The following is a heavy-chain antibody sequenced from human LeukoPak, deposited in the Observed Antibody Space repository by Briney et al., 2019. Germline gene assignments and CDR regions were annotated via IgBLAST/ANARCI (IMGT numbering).Heavy chain of an antibody. CDR1: GYTFTSYD. V-gene: IGHV1-18*01. CDR2: ISAYNGNT. D-gene: IGHD3-22*01. CDR3: ARDYYDGSGYYFDY. J-gene: IGHJ4*02. Sequence: GASVKVSCKASGYTFTSYDINWVRQATGQGLEWMGWISAYNGNTNYAQKLQGRVTMTTDTSTSTAYMELRSLRSDDTAVYYCARDYYDGSGYYFDYWGQGTLVTVSS.